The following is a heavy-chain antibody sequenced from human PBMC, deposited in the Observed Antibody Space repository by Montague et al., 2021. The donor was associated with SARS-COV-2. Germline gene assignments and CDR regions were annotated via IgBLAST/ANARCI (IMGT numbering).Heavy chain of an antibody. CDR3: ARIRDYDILTGSYSGFDY. Sequence: PALVKPTQTLTLTCTFSGFSLSTSRMCVSWIRQPPGKALEWLALIDWDYDKYSSTSLKTRLTISKDTSKHQVVLTMTNMDPVDTATYYCARIRDYDILTGSYSGFDYWGQGTLVTVSS. V-gene: IGHV2-70*01. J-gene: IGHJ4*02. CDR2: IDWDYDK. CDR1: GFSLSTSRMC. D-gene: IGHD3-9*01.